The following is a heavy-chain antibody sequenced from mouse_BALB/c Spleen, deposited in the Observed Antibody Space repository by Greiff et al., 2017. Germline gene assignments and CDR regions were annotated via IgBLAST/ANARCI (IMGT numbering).Heavy chain of an antibody. J-gene: IGHJ2*01. D-gene: IGHD1-1*01. CDR2: IRLKSNNYAT. Sequence: EVHLVESGGGLVQPGGSMKLSCVASGFTFSNYWMNWVRQSPEKGLEWVAEIRLKSNNYATHYAESVKGRFTISRDDSKSSVYLQMNNLRAEDTGIYYCTRSLYYYGTAFDYWGQGTTLTVSS. CDR1: GFTFSNYW. V-gene: IGHV6-6*02. CDR3: TRSLYYYGTAFDY.